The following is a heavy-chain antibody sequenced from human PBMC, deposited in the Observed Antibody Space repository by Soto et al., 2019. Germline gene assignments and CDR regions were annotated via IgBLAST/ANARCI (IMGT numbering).Heavy chain of an antibody. V-gene: IGHV1-69*02. J-gene: IGHJ4*02. D-gene: IGHD3-10*01. CDR3: TRSSRSSGGYDY. CDR1: GVTFTSYT. Sequence: QVQLVQSGAEVKKPGSSVKVSCKASGVTFTSYTFSWVRQAPGQGLEWMGRIIPILDIAYHAQKFQGRVTITADKSTSTAYMEPSSLKSEDTAVYYCTRSSRSSGGYDYWGQGTLVTVSS. CDR2: IIPILDIA.